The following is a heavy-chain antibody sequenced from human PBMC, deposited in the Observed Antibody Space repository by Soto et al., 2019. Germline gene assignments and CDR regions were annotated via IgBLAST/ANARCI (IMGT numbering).Heavy chain of an antibody. CDR2: IFDSGTT. CDR1: GGSISSGGYY. J-gene: IGHJ4*02. Sequence: SETLSLTCTVSGGSISSGGYYWSWLRQHPGKGLEWIGYIFDSGTTYYNPSLKSRVTISVDPSKSQFSLRLTSVTATDTAVYYCASQASGWYPDYWGQETLVTVSS. V-gene: IGHV4-31*03. D-gene: IGHD6-19*01. CDR3: ASQASGWYPDY.